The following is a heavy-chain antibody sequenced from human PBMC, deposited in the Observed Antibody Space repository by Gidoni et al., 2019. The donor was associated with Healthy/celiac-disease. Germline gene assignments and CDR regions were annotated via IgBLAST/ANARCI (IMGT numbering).Heavy chain of an antibody. J-gene: IGHJ4*02. D-gene: IGHD3-22*01. Sequence: VQLVQSGAEVKKPGSSVKVSCKASGGTFSRYAIIWVRKAPGQGLEWMGGIIPIFGTANYAQKFQGRVTITADESTSTAYMELSSLRSEDTAVYYCERGALKAYYYDSSGYRVFDYWGQGTLVTVSS. CDR3: ERGALKAYYYDSSGYRVFDY. CDR2: IIPIFGTA. CDR1: GGTFSRYA. V-gene: IGHV1-69*01.